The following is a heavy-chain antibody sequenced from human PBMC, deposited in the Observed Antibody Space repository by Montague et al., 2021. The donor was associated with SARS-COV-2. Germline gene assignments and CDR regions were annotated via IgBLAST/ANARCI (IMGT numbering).Heavy chain of an antibody. CDR3: ARGDFDILTGYYPLFDY. Sequence: SLRLSFAGSGFTFSSYSMNWVRQAPGKGLEWVSSISGTSKYIFYADSVKGRFTISRDNAKNSLYLQMNSLRAEDTAVYYCARGDFDILTGYYPLFDYWGQGTLVTVSS. D-gene: IGHD3-9*01. J-gene: IGHJ4*02. V-gene: IGHV3-21*01. CDR1: GFTFSSYS. CDR2: ISGTSKYI.